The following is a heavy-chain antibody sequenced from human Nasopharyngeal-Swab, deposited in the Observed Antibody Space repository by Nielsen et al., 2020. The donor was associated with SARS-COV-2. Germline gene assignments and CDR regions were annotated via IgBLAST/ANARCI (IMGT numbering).Heavy chain of an antibody. CDR2: INHSGIT. J-gene: IGHJ4*02. Sequence: SETLSLTCAVSGASITSAGYSWNWIRQPPGKDLEWIGYINHSGITHYNPSLWGRVTISEDTSSNQFSLTLTSVTAADTATYYCARIYTRRCTNNICIGYFDYWGQGALVTVSS. V-gene: IGHV4-30-2*01. CDR3: ARIYTRRCTNNICIGYFDY. D-gene: IGHD2-15*01. CDR1: GASITSAGYS.